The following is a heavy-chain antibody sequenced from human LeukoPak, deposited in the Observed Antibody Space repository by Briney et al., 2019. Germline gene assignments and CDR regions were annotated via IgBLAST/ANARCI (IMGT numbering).Heavy chain of an antibody. CDR1: GFTVSGNY. Sequence: GGSLRLSCAASGFTVSGNYRSWVPQAPGQGLESVSRVYSGGSTYYADSVKGRFTISRDNSKNTVYLQMNSLRDEDTAVYYCARETGASENAFDIWGQGTLVTVSS. V-gene: IGHV3-53*01. D-gene: IGHD1-1*01. CDR2: VYSGGST. CDR3: ARETGASENAFDI. J-gene: IGHJ3*02.